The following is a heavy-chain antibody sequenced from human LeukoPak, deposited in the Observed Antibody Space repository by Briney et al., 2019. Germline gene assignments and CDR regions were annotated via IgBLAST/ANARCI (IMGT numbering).Heavy chain of an antibody. CDR1: GGSISSYY. CDR3: SRGNSGSYYGFDY. D-gene: IGHD1-26*01. V-gene: IGHV4-59*01. CDR2: IYYTGST. J-gene: IGHJ4*02. Sequence: SETLSLTCTVSGGSISSYYWSWIRQPPGKGLEWIGYIYYTGSTNYNPSLKSRVTISVDTSKNQFSLKLSSVTAADTAVYYCSRGNSGSYYGFDYWGQGTLVTVSS.